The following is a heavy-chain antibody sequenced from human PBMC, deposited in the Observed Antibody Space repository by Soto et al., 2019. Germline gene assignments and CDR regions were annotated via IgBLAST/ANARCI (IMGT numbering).Heavy chain of an antibody. J-gene: IGHJ5*02. V-gene: IGHV5-51*01. CDR1: GYTFANYW. D-gene: IGHD1-7*01. Sequence: PGDSRKISCPISGYTFANYWIVWVRQMAGKGLEGMGIIDPSDSTVKYSPSVQGQVTMSVDNSISTAYLQWSSVKASEAAVYYCARGDVGNYFEPWGQGTLVNVSS. CDR3: ARGDVGNYFEP. CDR2: IDPSDSTV.